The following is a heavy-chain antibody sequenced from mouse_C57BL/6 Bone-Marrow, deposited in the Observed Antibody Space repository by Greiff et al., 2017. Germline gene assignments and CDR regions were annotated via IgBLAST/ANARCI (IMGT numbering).Heavy chain of an antibody. J-gene: IGHJ4*01. V-gene: IGHV5-4*01. CDR3: ARDIYDGYYVGAMDY. CDR1: GFTFSSYA. D-gene: IGHD2-3*01. Sequence: VQLKESGGGLVKPGGSLKLSCAASGFTFSSYAMSWVRQTPEKRLEWVATISDGGSYTYYPDNVKGRFTISRANAKNNLYLQMSHLKSDDTAMYYCARDIYDGYYVGAMDYWGQGTSVTVSS. CDR2: ISDGGSYT.